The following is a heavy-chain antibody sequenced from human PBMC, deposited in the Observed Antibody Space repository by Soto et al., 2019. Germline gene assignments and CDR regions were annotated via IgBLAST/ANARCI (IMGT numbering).Heavy chain of an antibody. Sequence: EVQVVESGGGLVQPGGSLRLSCSFTFSMYSMIWVRQAPGKGLEWDASISSGGDYIKYADSVKGRFTISRDNAKNSVSLQMNSLRVDDTAIYFCTRDQGGSYDSWFDPWGQGTLVTVSS. V-gene: IGHV3-21*01. D-gene: IGHD1-26*01. J-gene: IGHJ5*02. CDR2: ISSGGDYI. CDR3: TRDQGGSYDSWFDP. CDR1: FTFSMYS.